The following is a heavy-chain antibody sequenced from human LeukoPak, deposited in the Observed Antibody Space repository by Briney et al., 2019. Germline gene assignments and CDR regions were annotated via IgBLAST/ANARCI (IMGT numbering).Heavy chain of an antibody. CDR2: ISGSGGST. V-gene: IGHV3-23*01. CDR1: GFTFSSYW. CDR3: AKGYYYDSSGSFDY. D-gene: IGHD3-22*01. Sequence: GGSLRLSCAASGFTFSSYWMHWVRQAPGKGLEWVSAISGSGGSTYYADSVKGRFTISRDNSKNTLYLQINSLRAEDTAVYYCAKGYYYDSSGSFDYWGQGTLVTVSS. J-gene: IGHJ4*02.